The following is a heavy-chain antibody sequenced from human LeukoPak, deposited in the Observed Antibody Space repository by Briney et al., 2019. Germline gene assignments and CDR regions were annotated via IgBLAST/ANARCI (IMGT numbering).Heavy chain of an antibody. D-gene: IGHD5-24*01. J-gene: IGHJ6*02. CDR3: ARTLYGTDGYYYGMDV. CDR1: GDSVSSGSYY. CDR2: MSPSGTT. Sequence: SETLSLTCTVSGDSVSSGSYYLSWIRQPPGKGLDWIAYMSPSGTTNYNPSLKSRVTTSVDTSRTQFSLRLSSATAADTAVYYCARTLYGTDGYYYGMDVWGQGTTVTVSS. V-gene: IGHV4-61*01.